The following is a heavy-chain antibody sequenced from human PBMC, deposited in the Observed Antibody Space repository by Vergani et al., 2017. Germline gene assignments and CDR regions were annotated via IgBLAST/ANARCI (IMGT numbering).Heavy chain of an antibody. CDR1: GGSISNYY. D-gene: IGHD2-2*01. CDR2: IYYTGST. Sequence: QVQLQESGPGLVKPSETLSLTCTVSGGSISNYYWSWIRQPPGKGLEWIGYIYYTGSTNYNPSLKSRVTISVDTSKNQLSLKLNSVTAADTAVYYCARDIVVVPAAIGSWFDPWGQGTLVTVSS. J-gene: IGHJ5*02. V-gene: IGHV4-59*01. CDR3: ARDIVVVPAAIGSWFDP.